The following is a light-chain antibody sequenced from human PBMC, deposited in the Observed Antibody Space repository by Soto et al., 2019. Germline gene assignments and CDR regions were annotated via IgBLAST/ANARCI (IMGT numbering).Light chain of an antibody. CDR3: QQYGPWT. J-gene: IGKJ1*01. V-gene: IGKV3-20*01. Sequence: EIMLSQSPGTLSLTPGERATLSGRASQSVSSSYLAWYQQKPGQAPRLLIYGASSRATGIPDRFSGSGSGTDFTLTISRLEPEDFAVYYCQQYGPWTFGQGTKVDI. CDR1: QSVSSSY. CDR2: GAS.